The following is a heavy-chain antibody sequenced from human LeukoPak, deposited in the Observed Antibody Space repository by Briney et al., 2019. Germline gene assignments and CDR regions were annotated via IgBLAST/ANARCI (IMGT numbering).Heavy chain of an antibody. D-gene: IGHD1-26*01. Sequence: PSETLSLTCTVSGASINNSPYYWAWIRQPPGKELEWIVSMHYSGATYYNPSLKSRVTISIDTSKNQFSLRLTSVTAADTAVFYCARNDRGRPADYWGQGILVTVAS. CDR3: ARNDRGRPADY. J-gene: IGHJ4*02. CDR2: MHYSGAT. CDR1: GASINNSPYY. V-gene: IGHV4-39*01.